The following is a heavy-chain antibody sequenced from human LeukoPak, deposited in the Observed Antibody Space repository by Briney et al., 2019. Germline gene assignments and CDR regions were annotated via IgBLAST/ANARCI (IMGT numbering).Heavy chain of an antibody. V-gene: IGHV3-7*03. CDR2: INHNGNVN. Sequence: GGALRLSCAASGFTFSSYWMNWARQAPGKRLEWVASINHNGNVNYYVDSVKGRFTISRDNAKNSLYLQMSNLRAEDTAFYFCARGGGLDVWGQGATVTVSS. CDR3: ARGGGLDV. J-gene: IGHJ6*02. D-gene: IGHD3-16*01. CDR1: GFTFSSYW.